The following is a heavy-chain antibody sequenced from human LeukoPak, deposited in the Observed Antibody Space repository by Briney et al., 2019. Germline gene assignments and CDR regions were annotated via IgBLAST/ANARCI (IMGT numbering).Heavy chain of an antibody. CDR3: ARVAHDLYPYYFDY. D-gene: IGHD2-15*01. J-gene: IGHJ4*02. Sequence: GGSLRLSCAASGFTVSSNYMSWVRQAPGKGLEWVSVIYSGGSTYYADSVKGRFTISRDNSKNTLYLQMNSLRAEDTAVYYCARVAHDLYPYYFDYWGQGTLVTVSS. CDR2: IYSGGST. CDR1: GFTVSSNY. V-gene: IGHV3-53*01.